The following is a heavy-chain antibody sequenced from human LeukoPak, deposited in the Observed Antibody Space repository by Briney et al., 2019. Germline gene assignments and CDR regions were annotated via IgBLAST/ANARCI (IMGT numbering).Heavy chain of an antibody. CDR2: IYYSGST. CDR1: GGSISSYY. D-gene: IGHD2-21*02. CDR3: ARVYCGGDCYSEYYYYYGMDV. J-gene: IGHJ6*02. Sequence: PSETLSLTCTVSGGSISSYYWSWIRQPPGKGLEWIGYIYYSGSTNYNPSLKSRVTISVDTSKNQFSLKLSSVTAADTAVYYCARVYCGGDCYSEYYYYYGMDVWGQGTTVIVSS. V-gene: IGHV4-59*01.